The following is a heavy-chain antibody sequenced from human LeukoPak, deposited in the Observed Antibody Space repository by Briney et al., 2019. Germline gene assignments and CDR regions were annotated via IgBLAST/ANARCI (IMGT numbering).Heavy chain of an antibody. Sequence: GGSLRLSCAASGFTFSDYYMSWIRQAPGKGLEWVSYISSSGSTIYYADSVKGRFTISRDNAKNSLYLQMNSLRAEDTAVYYCAKDSPGYSSEAFDIWGQGTMVTVSS. CDR1: GFTFSDYY. D-gene: IGHD6-13*01. J-gene: IGHJ3*02. CDR2: ISSSGSTI. CDR3: AKDSPGYSSEAFDI. V-gene: IGHV3-11*01.